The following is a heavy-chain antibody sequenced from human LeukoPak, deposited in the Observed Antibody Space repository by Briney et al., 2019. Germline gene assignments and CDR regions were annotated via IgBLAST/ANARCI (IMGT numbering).Heavy chain of an antibody. CDR1: GGSISSYY. J-gene: IGHJ5*02. V-gene: IGHV4-59*01. D-gene: IGHD5-18*01. CDR3: ARAGSGYSYGRRNWFDP. CDR2: IYYSGST. Sequence: PSETLSLTCTVSGGSISSYYWSWIRQPPGKGLEWIGYIYYSGSTNYNPSLKSRVTISVDTSKNQFSLKLSSVTAADTAVYYCARAGSGYSYGRRNWFDPWGQGTLVTVSS.